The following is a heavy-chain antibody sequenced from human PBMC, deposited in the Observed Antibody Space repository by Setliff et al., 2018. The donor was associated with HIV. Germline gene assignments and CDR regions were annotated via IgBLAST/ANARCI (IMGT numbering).Heavy chain of an antibody. V-gene: IGHV3-48*01. CDR1: GFTFSSYN. CDR3: ARGIRSYSTSPRGFDI. Sequence: SGGSLRLSCAASGFTFSSYNMNWVRQAPGKGLEWVSYISSSSSTIYYADSVKGRFTISRDNAKNSLCLQMNSLRAEDTAVYYCARGIRSYSTSPRGFDIWGQGTLVTVSS. D-gene: IGHD1-26*01. CDR2: ISSSSSTI. J-gene: IGHJ3*02.